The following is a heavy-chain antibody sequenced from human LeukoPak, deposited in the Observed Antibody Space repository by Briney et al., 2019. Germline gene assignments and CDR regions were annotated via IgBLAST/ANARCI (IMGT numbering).Heavy chain of an antibody. D-gene: IGHD4-23*01. CDR3: ARLLRWIYYFDY. V-gene: IGHV4-39*01. J-gene: IGHJ4*02. CDR1: GGSISSSSYY. Sequence: SETLSLTCTVSGGSISSSSYYWGWIRQPPGKGLEWIGSIYYSGSTYYNPSLKSRVTISVDTSKNQFSLKLSSVTGADTAVYYCARLLRWIYYFDYWGQGTLVTVSS. CDR2: IYYSGST.